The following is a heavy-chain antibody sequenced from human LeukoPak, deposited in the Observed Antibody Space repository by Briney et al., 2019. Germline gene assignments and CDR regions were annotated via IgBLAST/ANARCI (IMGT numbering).Heavy chain of an antibody. V-gene: IGHV1-2*02. CDR1: GYIFTGYF. J-gene: IGHJ4*02. Sequence: GASVKVSCKASGYIFTGYFMHWVRQAPGQGLEWMGWINPNSGGANYAQKFQGRVTMTRDTSISTAYMELSSLRSDDTAVYYCESDGTLDYWGQGTLVTVSS. CDR3: ESDGTLDY. CDR2: INPNSGGA.